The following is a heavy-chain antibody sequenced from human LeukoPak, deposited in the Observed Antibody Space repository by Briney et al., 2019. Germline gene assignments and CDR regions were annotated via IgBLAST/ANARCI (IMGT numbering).Heavy chain of an antibody. CDR3: ARGWALTIFGGSFDY. D-gene: IGHD3-3*01. CDR1: GGSISSYY. J-gene: IGHJ4*02. Sequence: SETLSLTCTVPGGSISSYYWSWIRQPAGKGLEWIGRIYTSGSTNYNPSLKSRVTMSVDTSKNQFSLKLSSVTAADTAVYYCARGWALTIFGGSFDYWGQGTLVTVSS. CDR2: IYTSGST. V-gene: IGHV4-4*07.